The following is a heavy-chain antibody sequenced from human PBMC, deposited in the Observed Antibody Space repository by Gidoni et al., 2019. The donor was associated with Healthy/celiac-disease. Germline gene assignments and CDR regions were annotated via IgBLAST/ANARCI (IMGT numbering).Heavy chain of an antibody. CDR1: GGSISSGGYY. Sequence: QVQLQESGPGLVKPSQTLSLPCTLSGGSISSGGYYWSWIRPHPGKGMEWIGYIYYSGSTYYNPSLNSRVTISVDTSKNQFSLKLNSVTAADTAVYYCARALITFGGVIANFDYWGQGTLVTVSS. CDR3: ARALITFGGVIANFDY. CDR2: IYYSGST. J-gene: IGHJ4*02. V-gene: IGHV4-31*03. D-gene: IGHD3-16*02.